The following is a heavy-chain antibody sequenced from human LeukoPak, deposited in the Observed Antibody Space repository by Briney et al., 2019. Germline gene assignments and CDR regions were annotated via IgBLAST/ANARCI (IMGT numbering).Heavy chain of an antibody. CDR3: ASTWGHYYDSSGYYALSFDY. Sequence: QPGRSLRLSCAASGFTFSSYGMHWVRQAPGKGLEWVSYISSSSSTIYYADSVKGRFTISRDNAKNSLYLQMNSLRAEDTAVYYCASTWGHYYDSSGYYALSFDYWGQGTLVTVSS. J-gene: IGHJ4*02. CDR2: ISSSSSTI. V-gene: IGHV3-48*01. D-gene: IGHD3-22*01. CDR1: GFTFSSYG.